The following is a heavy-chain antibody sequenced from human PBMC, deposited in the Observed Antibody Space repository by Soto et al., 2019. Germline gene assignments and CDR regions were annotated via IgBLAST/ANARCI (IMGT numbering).Heavy chain of an antibody. CDR2: INPSGGST. J-gene: IGHJ5*02. CDR3: AMVRGHNWFDP. CDR1: GYTFTSYY. Sequence: ASVKVSCKASGYTFTSYYMHWVRQAPGQGLEWMGIINPSGGSTSYAQKFQGRVTMTRDTSTSTVYMELSSLRSEDTAVYYCAMVRGHNWFDPWGQGTLVTVSS. V-gene: IGHV1-46*03. D-gene: IGHD3-10*01.